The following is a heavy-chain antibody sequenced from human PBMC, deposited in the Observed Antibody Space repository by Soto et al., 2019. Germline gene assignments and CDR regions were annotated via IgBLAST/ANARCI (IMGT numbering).Heavy chain of an antibody. J-gene: IGHJ4*02. Sequence: QLQLQESGPGLVKPSETLSLTCTVSGGSISSSSYYWGWIRQPPGKGLEWIGSIYYSGSTYYNPSLKSRVTTSVDTSKNQFSLKLSSVTAADAAVYYCARYQVPAAIDYWGQGTLVTVSS. CDR2: IYYSGST. CDR3: ARYQVPAAIDY. V-gene: IGHV4-39*01. CDR1: GGSISSSSYY. D-gene: IGHD2-2*01.